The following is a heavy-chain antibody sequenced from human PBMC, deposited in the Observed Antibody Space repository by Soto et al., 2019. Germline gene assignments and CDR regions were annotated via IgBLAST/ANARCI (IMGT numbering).Heavy chain of an antibody. D-gene: IGHD3-10*01. CDR2: ILNDGSNR. Sequence: QVQLVESGGGVVQPGRSLRLSCAASGFTFSNYGMHWVRQAPGKGLEWVAVILNDGSNRYHADSVKDRFTISRDNSTNTLYLQRTSLRAEDTAVYYCARDDEYSGNGMDVWGQGTTVTVS. CDR1: GFTFSNYG. CDR3: ARDDEYSGNGMDV. J-gene: IGHJ6*02. V-gene: IGHV3-33*01.